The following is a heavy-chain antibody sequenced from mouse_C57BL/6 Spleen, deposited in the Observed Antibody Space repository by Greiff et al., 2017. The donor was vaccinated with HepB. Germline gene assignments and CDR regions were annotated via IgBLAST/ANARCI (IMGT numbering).Heavy chain of an antibody. V-gene: IGHV5-17*01. CDR3: ARLYRNDYAMDY. J-gene: IGHJ4*01. CDR1: GFTFSDYG. Sequence: EVQLVESGGGLVKPGGSLKLSCAASGFTFSDYGMHWVRQAPEKGLEWVAYISSGSSTIYYADTVKGRFTISRDNAKNTLFLQLTSLRSEDTAMYYWARLYRNDYAMDYWGQGTSVTVSS. CDR2: ISSGSSTI. D-gene: IGHD2-14*01.